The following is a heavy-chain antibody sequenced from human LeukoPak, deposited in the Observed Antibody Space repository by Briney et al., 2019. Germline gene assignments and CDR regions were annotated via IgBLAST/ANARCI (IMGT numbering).Heavy chain of an antibody. Sequence: GGSLRLSCAASGFTFSSYSMNWVRQAPGKGLEWVSSISSSSYIYYADSVKGRFTISRDNAKNSLYLQMNSLRAEDTAVYYCARGRGLSSGYYFDYWGQGTLVTVSS. D-gene: IGHD3-22*01. J-gene: IGHJ4*02. CDR1: GFTFSSYS. CDR3: ARGRGLSSGYYFDY. V-gene: IGHV3-21*01. CDR2: ISSSSYI.